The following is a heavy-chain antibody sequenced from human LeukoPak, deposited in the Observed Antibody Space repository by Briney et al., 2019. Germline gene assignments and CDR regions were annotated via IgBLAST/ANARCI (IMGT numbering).Heavy chain of an antibody. D-gene: IGHD2-21*02. V-gene: IGHV3-21*01. Sequence: MTGGSLRLSCAASGFTFSSYGMSWVRQAPGKGLEWVSSIGSSSDYIYYADSVKGRFTISRDNAKNSLYLQMNSLRAEDTAIYYCARTYGGDGGQRFDYWGQGTLVTVSS. CDR2: IGSSSDYI. CDR1: GFTFSSYG. J-gene: IGHJ4*02. CDR3: ARTYGGDGGQRFDY.